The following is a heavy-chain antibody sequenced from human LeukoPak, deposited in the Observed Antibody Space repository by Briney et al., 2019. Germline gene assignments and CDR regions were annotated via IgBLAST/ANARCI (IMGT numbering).Heavy chain of an antibody. D-gene: IGHD7-27*01. CDR2: MYSGGST. V-gene: IGHV3-53*01. J-gene: IGHJ4*02. Sequence: PGGSLRLSCAASGFTFSSSAMSWVRQAPGKGLEWVSVMYSGGSTYYADSVKGRFTTSRDNSKNTVHLQMNSLRAEDTAVYYCARNPGNWGEVYYFDHWGQGTLVTVSS. CDR1: GFTFSSSA. CDR3: ARNPGNWGEVYYFDH.